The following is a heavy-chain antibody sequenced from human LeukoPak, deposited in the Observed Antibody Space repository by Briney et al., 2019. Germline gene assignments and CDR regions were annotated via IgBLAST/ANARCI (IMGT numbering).Heavy chain of an antibody. CDR2: IYTSGST. Sequence: SETLSLTCTVSGGSISSYYWSWIRQPAGKGLEWIGRIYTSGSTNYNPSLKSRVTMSVDRSKNQFSLKLSSVTAADTAVYYCARERDSSSWFDYWGQGTLVTVSS. V-gene: IGHV4-4*07. CDR3: ARERDSSSWFDY. CDR1: GGSISSYY. D-gene: IGHD6-6*01. J-gene: IGHJ4*02.